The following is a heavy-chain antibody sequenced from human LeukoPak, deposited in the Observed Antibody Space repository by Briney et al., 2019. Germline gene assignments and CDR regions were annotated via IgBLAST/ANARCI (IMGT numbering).Heavy chain of an antibody. CDR2: IYHSGSP. J-gene: IGHJ4*02. V-gene: IGHV4-4*02. CDR3: ARVNINNWHSCDY. CDR1: GGSISGNNW. D-gene: IGHD1-1*01. Sequence: KPSETLSLTCAVFGGSISGNNWWGWVRQPPGKGLEWIGEIYHSGSPNYNPSLKSRVTISVDKSRNHFSLNLSSVTAADTAVYYCARVNINNWHSCDYWGQGTLVTVSS.